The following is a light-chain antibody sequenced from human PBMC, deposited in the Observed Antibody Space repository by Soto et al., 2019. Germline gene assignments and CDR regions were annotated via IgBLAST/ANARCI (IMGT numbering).Light chain of an antibody. Sequence: SYELTQQPSVSVAPGQTATIPCGGNNIGSKTVHWYQQKPGKAPVLVVSYNSDRPSGIPERISGSKSENTATLTIIRVEAGDEAGYYCQVWDNINDHYVFGAGTKVTV. CDR3: QVWDNINDHYV. CDR2: YNS. CDR1: NIGSKT. J-gene: IGLJ1*01. V-gene: IGLV3-21*02.